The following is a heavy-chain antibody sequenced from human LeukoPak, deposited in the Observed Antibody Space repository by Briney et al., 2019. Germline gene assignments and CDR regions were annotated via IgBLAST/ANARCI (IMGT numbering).Heavy chain of an antibody. V-gene: IGHV1-46*01. D-gene: IGHD1-26*01. J-gene: IGHJ4*02. CDR3: ARAINSGSYYYQFDY. Sequence: ASVKVSCKASGYTFTSYYMHWVRQAPGQGLEWMGIINPSGGSTSYAQNFLGRVTMTRDTSTSTVYMELSSLRSEDTAVYYCARAINSGSYYYQFDYWGQGTLVTVSS. CDR2: INPSGGST. CDR1: GYTFTSYY.